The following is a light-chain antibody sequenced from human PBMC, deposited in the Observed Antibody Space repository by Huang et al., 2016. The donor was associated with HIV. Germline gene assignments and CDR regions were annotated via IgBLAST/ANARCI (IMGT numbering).Light chain of an antibody. J-gene: IGKJ1*01. CDR1: QSLLHSNGHNY. CDR2: LGS. V-gene: IGKV2-28*01. Sequence: DIVMVQSPVSLSVTPGEAASITCRSSQSLLHSNGHNYLDWYRQKPGQSPQLLIDLGSTRAAGVPDRVSGSGSGTDFTLKINRVEADDVGVYYCMQGLQSWTFGQGTKVEI. CDR3: MQGLQSWT.